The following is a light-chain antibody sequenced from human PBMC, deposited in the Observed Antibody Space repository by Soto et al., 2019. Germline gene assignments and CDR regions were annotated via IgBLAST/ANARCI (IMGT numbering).Light chain of an antibody. CDR3: AAWDDSLNGYV. V-gene: IGLV1-44*01. Sequence: QSVLTQPPSASGTPGQRVTISCSGSSSNIGSNTVNWYQQLPGTAPKLLIYSNNQRPSGVPDRFSGSKSGTSASLAISGLQYEDEADYYYAAWDDSLNGYVFGTGTKLTVL. CDR1: SSNIGSNT. CDR2: SNN. J-gene: IGLJ1*01.